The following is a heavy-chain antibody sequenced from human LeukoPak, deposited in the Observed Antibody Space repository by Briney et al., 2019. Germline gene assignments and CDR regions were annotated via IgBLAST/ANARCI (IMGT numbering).Heavy chain of an antibody. J-gene: IGHJ5*02. Sequence: GGSLRLSCAASGFTFSIYAMSWVRQGPGKGLEWVSGISGSGGGGSSGRTYYADAVKGRFTISRDSSKNTVHLQMNSLRAEDTAVYYCAKDLQIWFGELISWGQGTLVTVSS. CDR3: AKDLQIWFGELIS. D-gene: IGHD3-10*01. V-gene: IGHV3-23*01. CDR1: GFTFSIYA. CDR2: ISGSGGGGSSGRT.